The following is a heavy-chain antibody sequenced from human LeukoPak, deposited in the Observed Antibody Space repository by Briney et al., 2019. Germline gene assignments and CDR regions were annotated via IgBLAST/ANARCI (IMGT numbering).Heavy chain of an antibody. J-gene: IGHJ4*02. Sequence: KVSCKASGGTFXXYAXSWVRQAPGQGLEXMGGIIPIFGTANYAQKFQGRVTITADESTSTAYMELSSLRSEDTAVYYCARSSGSYSGYYFDYWGQGTLVTVSS. V-gene: IGHV1-69*01. D-gene: IGHD1-26*01. CDR2: IIPIFGTA. CDR1: GGTFXXYA. CDR3: ARSSGSYSGYYFDY.